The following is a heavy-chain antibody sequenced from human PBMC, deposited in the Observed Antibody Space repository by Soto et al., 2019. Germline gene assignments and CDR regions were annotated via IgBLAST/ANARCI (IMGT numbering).Heavy chain of an antibody. V-gene: IGHV3-21*01. Sequence: GGSLRLSCAASGFTFSSCWMHWVCQAPGKGRVWVSRISSSSSYTNYADSVKGRFTISRDNAKNSLYLQMNSLRAEDTAVYYCARDHLPQFPHGYCSGGSCYSPVVWFDPWGQGTLVTVSA. CDR1: GFTFSSCW. J-gene: IGHJ5*02. CDR3: ARDHLPQFPHGYCSGGSCYSPVVWFDP. D-gene: IGHD2-15*01. CDR2: ISSSSSYT.